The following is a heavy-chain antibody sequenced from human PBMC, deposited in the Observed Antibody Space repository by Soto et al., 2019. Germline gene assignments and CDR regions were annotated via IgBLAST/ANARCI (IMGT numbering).Heavy chain of an antibody. CDR1: IGSFSGYY. Sequence: SETLSLTCAVYIGSFSGYYWSWIRQPPGKGLEWIGEINHSGSTNYNPSLKSRVTISVDTSKNQFSLKLSSVTAADTAVYYCARERVAAVAGTYYYYYYGMDVWGQGTTVTVSS. J-gene: IGHJ6*02. CDR2: INHSGST. V-gene: IGHV4-34*01. CDR3: ARERVAAVAGTYYYYYYGMDV. D-gene: IGHD6-19*01.